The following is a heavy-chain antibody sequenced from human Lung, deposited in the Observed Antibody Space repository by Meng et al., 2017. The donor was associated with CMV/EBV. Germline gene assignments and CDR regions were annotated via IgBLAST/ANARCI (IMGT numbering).Heavy chain of an antibody. CDR1: GDIVSSNSAA. CDR2: TYYRSKWYH. D-gene: IGHD4-23*01. Sequence: QVKLQQLGPGLVKPSHTRSLSCAISGDIVSSNSAAWHWIRQSPSRGREWLGRTYYRSKWYHEYAVSVKSRITISPDTPKNQFSLQLNSMTPEDTAVYYCARGINGGCGDWGQGTLVTVSS. J-gene: IGHJ4*02. CDR3: ARGINGGCGD. V-gene: IGHV6-1*01.